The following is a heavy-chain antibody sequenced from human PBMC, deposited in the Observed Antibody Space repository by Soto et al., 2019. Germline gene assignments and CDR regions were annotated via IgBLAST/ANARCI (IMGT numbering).Heavy chain of an antibody. Sequence: QVQLVQSGAEVKKPGSSVKVSCKASGGTFSSYAISWVRQAPGQGLEWMGGIIPIFGTANYAQKFQGRVTITAEESTSTAYMELRSLRSEDTAVYYCARSYYGSGRYWGDYYYYGMDVWGQGTTVTVSS. D-gene: IGHD3-10*01. CDR1: GGTFSSYA. CDR3: ARSYYGSGRYWGDYYYYGMDV. J-gene: IGHJ6*02. CDR2: IIPIFGTA. V-gene: IGHV1-69*01.